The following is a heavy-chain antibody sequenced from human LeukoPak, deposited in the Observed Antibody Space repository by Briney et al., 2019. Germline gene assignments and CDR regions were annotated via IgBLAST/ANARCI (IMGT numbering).Heavy chain of an antibody. J-gene: IGHJ4*02. CDR1: GGTFSSHV. CDR2: TIPFLGFA. V-gene: IGHV1-69*04. CDR3: ARGDGGYSGFDLEY. D-gene: IGHD5-12*01. Sequence: GASVKVSCKASGGTFSSHVISWVRQAPGHGLEWMGRTIPFLGFANYAQKLQGRVTLTADKSTSTAYMELSSLRSEDTAVYYCARGDGGYSGFDLEYWGQGTLVTVSS.